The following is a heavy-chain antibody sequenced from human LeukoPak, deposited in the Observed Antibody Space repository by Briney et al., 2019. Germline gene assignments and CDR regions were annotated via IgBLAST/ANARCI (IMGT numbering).Heavy chain of an antibody. CDR2: IRYDGNDK. D-gene: IGHD1-26*01. CDR3: AKPYPYSGSFFIDY. V-gene: IGHV3-30*02. CDR1: GFTFSNYG. Sequence: GGSLRLSCAASGFTFSNYGMHWVRQAPGKGLEWVAFIRYDGNDKYSADSVKGRFTISRDNSKNTLYLQMSSLRAEDTAVYYCAKPYPYSGSFFIDYWGQGTLVTVSS. J-gene: IGHJ4*02.